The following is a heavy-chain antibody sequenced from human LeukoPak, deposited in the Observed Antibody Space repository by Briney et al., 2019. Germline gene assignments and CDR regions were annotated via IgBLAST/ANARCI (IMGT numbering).Heavy chain of an antibody. CDR2: ISWNGNNI. CDR3: ARDYGGSSPFDY. D-gene: IGHD4-23*01. J-gene: IGHJ4*02. V-gene: IGHV3-9*01. CDR1: GFTFDDYA. Sequence: GGSLRLSCAASGFTFDDYAMHWVRQAPGKGLDWVSGISWNGNNIGYADSVKGRFTISRDNAKNSLYLHMNSLRAEDTAVYYCARDYGGSSPFDYWGQGTLVTVSS.